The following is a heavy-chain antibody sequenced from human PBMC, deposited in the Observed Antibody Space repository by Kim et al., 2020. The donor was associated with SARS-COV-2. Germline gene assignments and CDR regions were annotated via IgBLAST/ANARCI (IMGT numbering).Heavy chain of an antibody. V-gene: IGHV3-21*04. D-gene: IGHD2-2*01. Sequence: GGSLRLSCAASGLNFSDYSLNWVRQAPGKGLEGVASISASTSIYYADLVKGRFAVSRDNAEKFLYLQMNGLRDEETALYYCSRGYAADYWGKGTRVTVSS. CDR1: GLNFSDYS. J-gene: IGHJ4*02. CDR2: ISASTSI. CDR3: SRGYAADY.